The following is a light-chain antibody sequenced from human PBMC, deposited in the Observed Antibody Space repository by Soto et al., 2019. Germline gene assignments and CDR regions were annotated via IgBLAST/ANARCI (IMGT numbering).Light chain of an antibody. CDR2: STS. CDR3: QQSYNFPRT. CDR1: QNIANY. J-gene: IGKJ1*01. V-gene: IGKV1-39*01. Sequence: DIQMTQSPSSLSASVGDRVTITCRASQNIANYLYWYHQQPGKAPKLLIYSTSTLQTEVPSRFSGSGSGTDFTLTINSLQPEDFGTYYCQQSYNFPRTFGQGTKVDIK.